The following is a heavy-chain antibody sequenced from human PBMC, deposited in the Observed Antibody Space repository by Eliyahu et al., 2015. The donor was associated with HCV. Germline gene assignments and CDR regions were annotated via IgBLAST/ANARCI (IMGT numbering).Heavy chain of an antibody. CDR3: ARPIYVGAFDP. V-gene: IGHV4-4*02. CDR1: GVSISSTTW. CDR2: IHHSGGT. J-gene: IGHJ5*02. D-gene: IGHD3-16*01. Sequence: QVQLIESGPGLVKPSXTLSLXCXVSGVSISSTTWWSWVRQSPGRGLEWIGEIHHSGGTKYNPSLKSRVTISMDKSKNQFSLKMTSVTAADTAVYFCARPIYVGAFDPWGQGTLVSVSS.